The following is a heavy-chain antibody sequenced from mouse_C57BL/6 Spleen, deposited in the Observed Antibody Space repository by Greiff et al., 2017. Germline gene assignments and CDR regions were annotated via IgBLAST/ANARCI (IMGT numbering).Heavy chain of an antibody. D-gene: IGHD1-1*01. CDR2: INPNNGGT. V-gene: IGHV1-26*01. CDR3: AGRSTVVAEDY. Sequence: EVQLQQSGPELVKPGASVKISCKASGYTFTDYYMNWVKQSHGKSLEWIGDINPNNGGTSYNQKFKGKATLTVDKSSSTAYMELRSLTSEDSAVYYCAGRSTVVAEDYWGQGTTLTVSS. CDR1: GYTFTDYY. J-gene: IGHJ2*01.